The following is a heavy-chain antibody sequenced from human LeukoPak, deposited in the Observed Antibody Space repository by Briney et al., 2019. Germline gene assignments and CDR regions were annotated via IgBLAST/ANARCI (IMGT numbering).Heavy chain of an antibody. D-gene: IGHD3-9*01. CDR2: INHSGST. V-gene: IGHV4-34*01. CDR3: ARGLSQTGYYSGDWFDP. J-gene: IGHJ5*02. CDR1: GGSFSGYY. Sequence: SETLSLTCAVYGGSFSGYYWSWIRQPPGKGLEWIGEINHSGSTYYNPSLKSRVTISVDTSKNQFSLKLSSVTAADTAVYYCARGLSQTGYYSGDWFDPWGQGTLVTVSS.